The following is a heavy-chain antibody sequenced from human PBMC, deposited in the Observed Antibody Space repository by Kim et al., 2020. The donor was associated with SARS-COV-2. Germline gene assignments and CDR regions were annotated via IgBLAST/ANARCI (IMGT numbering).Heavy chain of an antibody. CDR3: AKDLKTYYYGMDV. Sequence: GGSLRLSCAASGFTFSSYGMHWVRQAPGKGLELVAVISYDGSNKYYADSVKGRFTISRDNSQNTLYLQMNSLRAEDTAVYYCAKDLKTYYYGMDVWGQGT. V-gene: IGHV3-30*18. CDR2: ISYDGSNK. CDR1: GFTFSSYG. J-gene: IGHJ6*02.